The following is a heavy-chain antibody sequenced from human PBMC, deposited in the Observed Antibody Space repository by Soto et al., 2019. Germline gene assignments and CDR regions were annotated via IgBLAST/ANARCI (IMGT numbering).Heavy chain of an antibody. D-gene: IGHD3-22*01. CDR3: AHRTARYDSSGLGYDS. J-gene: IGHJ4*02. CDR1: GFSLTTTGVG. Sequence: QITLEESGPTLVKPTQTLTLTCTFSGFSLTTTGVGVGWVRQPPGKALEWLALIYWDGDKRYNPSLKSRLTLSKDTSMNQVVLTMTNMDPADTATYYCAHRTARYDSSGLGYDSWGQGTLVTVSS. CDR2: IYWDGDK. V-gene: IGHV2-5*02.